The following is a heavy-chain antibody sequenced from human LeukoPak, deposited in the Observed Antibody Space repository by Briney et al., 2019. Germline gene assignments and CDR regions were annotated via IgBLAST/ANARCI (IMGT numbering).Heavy chain of an antibody. J-gene: IGHJ5*02. Sequence: PSQTLSLTCTVSGGSISSGDYYWSWIRQPPGKGLEWIGYIYYSGSTYYNPSLKSQVTISVDTSKNQFSLKLSSVTAADTAVYYCARDGSGSYNWFDPWGQGTLVTVSS. D-gene: IGHD1-26*01. CDR1: GGSISSGDYY. CDR3: ARDGSGSYNWFDP. V-gene: IGHV4-30-4*01. CDR2: IYYSGST.